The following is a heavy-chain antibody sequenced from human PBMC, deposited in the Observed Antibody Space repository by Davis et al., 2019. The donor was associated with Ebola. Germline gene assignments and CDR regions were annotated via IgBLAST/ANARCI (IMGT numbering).Heavy chain of an antibody. CDR2: MNPNSGNT. D-gene: IGHD3-9*01. CDR3: ARGPSVVLRYFDWNNRLDV. CDR1: GYTFTSYD. J-gene: IGHJ6*02. Sequence: ASVKVSCKASGYTFTSYDINWVRQATGQGLEWMGWMNPNSGNTGYAQKFQGRVTMTRNTSISTAYMELRSLRSDDTAVYYCARGPSVVLRYFDWNNRLDVWGQGTTVTVSS. V-gene: IGHV1-8*01.